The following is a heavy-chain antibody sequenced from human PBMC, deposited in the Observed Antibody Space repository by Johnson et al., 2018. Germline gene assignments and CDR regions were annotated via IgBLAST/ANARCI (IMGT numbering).Heavy chain of an antibody. CDR1: GFTFSSYA. CDR2: ISYDGSNK. J-gene: IGHJ3*02. CDR3: AKGVVLMEYQDAFDI. V-gene: IGHV3-30*04. Sequence: QVQLVQSGGGVVQPGRSLRLSCAASGFTFSSYAMHWVRQAPGKGLEWVAVISYDGSNKYYADAVKGRFTISRDNSKNTLYLQMNSPRAEDTAVYYCAKGVVLMEYQDAFDIWGQGTMVTVSS. D-gene: IGHD2-2*01.